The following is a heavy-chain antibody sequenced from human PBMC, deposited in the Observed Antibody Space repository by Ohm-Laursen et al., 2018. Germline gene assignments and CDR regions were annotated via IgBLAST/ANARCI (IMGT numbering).Heavy chain of an antibody. CDR3: ARENRSSFDY. Sequence: GSLRLSCSASGFTFSNYWMHWVRQAPGKGLVWVSRINSDGSSISYADSVKGRFTISRDNAKNSLYLQMNSLRAEDTAVYYCARENRSSFDYWGQGTLVTVSS. CDR1: GFTFSNYW. CDR2: INSDGSSI. V-gene: IGHV3-74*01. J-gene: IGHJ4*02. D-gene: IGHD6-13*01.